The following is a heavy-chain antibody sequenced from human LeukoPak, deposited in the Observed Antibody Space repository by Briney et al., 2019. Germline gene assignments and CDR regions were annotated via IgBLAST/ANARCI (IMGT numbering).Heavy chain of an antibody. CDR2: IKQDGSEK. CDR3: ARDRYCTNGVCYGMDV. Sequence: GGSLRLSCAASGFTFSSYAMSWVRQAPGKGLEWVANIKQDGSEKYYVDSVKGRFTISRDNAKNSLYLQMNSLRAEDTAVYYCARDRYCTNGVCYGMDVWGKGTTVTVSS. CDR1: GFTFSSYA. V-gene: IGHV3-7*01. J-gene: IGHJ6*04. D-gene: IGHD2-8*01.